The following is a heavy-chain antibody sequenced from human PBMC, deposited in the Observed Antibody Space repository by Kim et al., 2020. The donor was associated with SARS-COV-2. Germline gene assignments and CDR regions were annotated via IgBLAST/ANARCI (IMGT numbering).Heavy chain of an antibody. V-gene: IGHV3-30*07. Sequence: DPDSVMGRFTISRDNSRNTLYLQINSLGAEDTAVYYCASPLYCSRGSCYSWGQGTLVTVSS. D-gene: IGHD2-15*01. J-gene: IGHJ4*02. CDR3: ASPLYCSRGSCYS.